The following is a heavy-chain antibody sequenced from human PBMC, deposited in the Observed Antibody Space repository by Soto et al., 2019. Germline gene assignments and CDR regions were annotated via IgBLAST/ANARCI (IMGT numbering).Heavy chain of an antibody. V-gene: IGHV4-39*01. CDR1: GGSISSSGFY. Sequence: SETLSLTCTVSGGSISSSGFYWGWIRQPPGKGLEWIGSIYYSGNTHYNPSLKSRVTISIDTSKNQFSLKLNFMTAADTAVYYCARHKENFDSSGSPWGQGTRVTVSS. CDR2: IYYSGNT. D-gene: IGHD3-22*01. J-gene: IGHJ5*02. CDR3: ARHKENFDSSGSP.